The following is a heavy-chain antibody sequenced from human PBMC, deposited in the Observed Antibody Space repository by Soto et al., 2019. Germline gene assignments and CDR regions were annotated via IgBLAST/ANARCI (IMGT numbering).Heavy chain of an antibody. V-gene: IGHV3-9*01. Sequence: EVQLVESGGGLVQPGRSLRLSCAASGFTFDDYAMHWVRQAPGKGLEWVSGISWNSGSIGYADSVKGRFTISRDNAKNSLYLQMNSLRAEDTALYYCAKGRIYGDYAFWWFDPWGQGTLVTVSS. CDR2: ISWNSGSI. D-gene: IGHD4-17*01. CDR1: GFTFDDYA. J-gene: IGHJ5*02. CDR3: AKGRIYGDYAFWWFDP.